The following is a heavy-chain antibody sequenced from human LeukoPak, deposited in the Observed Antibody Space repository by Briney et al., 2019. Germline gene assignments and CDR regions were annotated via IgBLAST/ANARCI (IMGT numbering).Heavy chain of an antibody. CDR2: VRGSGGST. D-gene: IGHD3-10*01. Sequence: PGGSLRLSCAASGFTFSSYAMSWVRQAPGKGLEWVSTVRGSGGSTYYADSVKGRFTISRDNSRNTLYLQMNSLRAEDSAVYYCARGPNGFDIWGQGTTVTVSS. CDR3: ARGPNGFDI. CDR1: GFTFSSYA. V-gene: IGHV3-23*01. J-gene: IGHJ3*02.